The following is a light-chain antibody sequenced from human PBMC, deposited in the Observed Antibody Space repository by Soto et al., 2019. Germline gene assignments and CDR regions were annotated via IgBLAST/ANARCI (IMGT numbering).Light chain of an antibody. CDR3: QQYGNLWT. CDR1: QSINNY. Sequence: DIQLTQSPSTLSASVGDRVTISCRASQSINNYLAWYQQEPGKAPKLLIYKASTLESGVPSTFSGSGSGTEFSLTISSLQPDDFATYYCQQYGNLWTFGQGTKVDIK. CDR2: KAS. J-gene: IGKJ1*01. V-gene: IGKV1-5*03.